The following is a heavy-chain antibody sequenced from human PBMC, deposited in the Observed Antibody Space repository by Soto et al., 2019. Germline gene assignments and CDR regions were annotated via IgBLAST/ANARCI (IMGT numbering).Heavy chain of an antibody. CDR3: ARDRAIFGVVHNWFDP. J-gene: IGHJ5*02. CDR1: GGSISSGGYY. CDR2: IYYSGST. V-gene: IGHV4-31*03. Sequence: SETLSLTCTVSGGSISSGGYYWSWIRQHPGKGLEWIGYIYYSGSTYYNPSLKSRVTISVDTSKNQFSLKLSSVTAADTAVYYCARDRAIFGVVHNWFDPWGQGTLVTVSS. D-gene: IGHD3-3*01.